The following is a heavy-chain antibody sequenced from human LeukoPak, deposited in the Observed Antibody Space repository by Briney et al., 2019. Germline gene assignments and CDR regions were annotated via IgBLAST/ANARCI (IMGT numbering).Heavy chain of an antibody. V-gene: IGHV3-30-3*01. CDR3: ASASSSGYYFSVDY. J-gene: IGHJ4*02. D-gene: IGHD3-22*01. CDR1: GFTFSSYA. CDR2: ISYDGSNK. Sequence: GSLRLSCAASGFTFSSYAMHWVRQAPGKGLEWVAVISYDGSNKYYADSVKGRFTLSRDNSKNTLFLQMNNLRAEDTAVYYCASASSSGYYFSVDYWGQGTLVTVSS.